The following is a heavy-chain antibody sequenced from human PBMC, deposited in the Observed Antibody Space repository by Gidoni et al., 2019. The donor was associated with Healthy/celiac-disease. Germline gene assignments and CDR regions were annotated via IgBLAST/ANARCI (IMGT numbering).Heavy chain of an antibody. V-gene: IGHV1-18*04. CDR3: ARATLQPGHYFDY. Sequence: QVQLVQSGAEVKKPGASVKVSYKASGYTFTSYGISWVRQDPGQVLEWMGWISAYNGNTNYEQKIQCRVTMTTDTSTSTAYMELRSLRSDDTAVYYCARATLQPGHYFDYWGQGTLVTVSS. CDR2: ISAYNGNT. CDR1: GYTFTSYG. D-gene: IGHD5-12*01. J-gene: IGHJ4*02.